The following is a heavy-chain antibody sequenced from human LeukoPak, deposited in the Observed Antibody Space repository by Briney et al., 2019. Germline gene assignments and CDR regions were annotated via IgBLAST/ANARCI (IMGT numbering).Heavy chain of an antibody. CDR2: IWYEGSNK. CDR1: GFTFSSYG. V-gene: IGHV3-33*06. J-gene: IGHJ3*02. D-gene: IGHD3-22*01. CDR3: AKSTLNYYDSSGHDAFDI. Sequence: QPGGSLRLSCAASGFTFSSYGMHWVRQAPGKGLEWAAVIWYEGSNKYYADSVKGRFTISRDNSKNTLYLQMNSLRAEDTAVYYRAKSTLNYYDSSGHDAFDIWGQGTMVTVSS.